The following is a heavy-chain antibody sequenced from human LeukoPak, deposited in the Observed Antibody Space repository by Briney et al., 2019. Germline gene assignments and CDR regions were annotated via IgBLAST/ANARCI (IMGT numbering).Heavy chain of an antibody. CDR1: GYTFTSYY. Sequence: GASVKVSFKASGYTFTSYYMHWVRQAPGQGLEWMGIINPSGGSTNYAQKFQGRVTITADESTSTAYMELSSLRSEDTAVYYCARDLKGYSSSWSQIFYASDIWGQGTMVTVSS. J-gene: IGHJ3*02. V-gene: IGHV1-46*01. CDR3: ARDLKGYSSSWSQIFYASDI. CDR2: INPSGGST. D-gene: IGHD6-13*01.